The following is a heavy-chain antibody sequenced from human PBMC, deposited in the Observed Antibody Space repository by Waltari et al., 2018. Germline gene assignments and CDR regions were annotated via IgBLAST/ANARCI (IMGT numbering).Heavy chain of an antibody. CDR2: IFYSGSP. CDR1: GGSIRSSSYY. D-gene: IGHD3-22*01. CDR3: ASVRYDSSGYYFDY. Sequence: QLQLQESGPGLVKPSETLSLTCTVSGGSIRSSSYYWGWIRQPPGKGLVWIGSIFYSGSPYSNPSLKSRVTISVDTSKNQFSLKLSSVTAADTAVYYCASVRYDSSGYYFDYWGQGTLVTVSS. V-gene: IGHV4-39*01. J-gene: IGHJ4*02.